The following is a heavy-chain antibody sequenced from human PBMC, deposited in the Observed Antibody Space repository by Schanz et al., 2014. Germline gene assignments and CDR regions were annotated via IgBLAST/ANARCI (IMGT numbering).Heavy chain of an antibody. CDR3: ARAKRFGDMDV. Sequence: QVQLVQSGAEVKKPGASVKVSCKASGYTFISYGIKWVRQAPGQGLEWMGWISAYNGHTDYAQKLQGRVTLTTDTSTCTAYMELRNLRSDDTAVYYCARAKRFGDMDVWGQGTTVTVSS. CDR1: GYTFISYG. V-gene: IGHV1-18*01. J-gene: IGHJ6*02. CDR2: ISAYNGHT. D-gene: IGHD3-10*01.